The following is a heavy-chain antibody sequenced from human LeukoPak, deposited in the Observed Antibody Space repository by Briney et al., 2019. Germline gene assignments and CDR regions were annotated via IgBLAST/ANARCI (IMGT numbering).Heavy chain of an antibody. CDR2: ISGTGGTI. CDR1: GITFSSYE. Sequence: PGGSLRLSCAASGITFSSYEMNWVRQAPGKGLEWVSYISGTGGTIYYADSLKGRFTISRDNAKNSLYLQMNSLRDEDMALYYCVKASTRWFSSGYYGNAFDIWGQGTMVTVSS. CDR3: VKASTRWFSSGYYGNAFDI. V-gene: IGHV3-48*03. D-gene: IGHD6-19*01. J-gene: IGHJ3*02.